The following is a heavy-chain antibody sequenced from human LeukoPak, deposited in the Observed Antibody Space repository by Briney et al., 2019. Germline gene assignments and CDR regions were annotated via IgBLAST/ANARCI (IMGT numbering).Heavy chain of an antibody. Sequence: SETLSLTCTVSGGSISSYYWSWIRQPPGKGLEWIGYIDHTGITNYNPSLNSRVTISRDTSKNHFSLKLSSVTAADTAVYYCARGGIVATPRGYYYYYMDVWGKGTTVTVSS. V-gene: IGHV4-59*01. CDR3: ARGGIVATPRGYYYYYMDV. D-gene: IGHD5-12*01. J-gene: IGHJ6*03. CDR2: IDHTGIT. CDR1: GGSISSYY.